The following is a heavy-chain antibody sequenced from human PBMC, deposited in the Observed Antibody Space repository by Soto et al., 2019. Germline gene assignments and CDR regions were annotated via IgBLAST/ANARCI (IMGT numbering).Heavy chain of an antibody. CDR1: GGTFSSYA. CDR3: ARDDKAVAGKGYYYYGMDV. Sequence: SVKVSCKASGGTFSSYAMRWVRQAPGQGLEWMGGIIPIFGTANYAQKFQGRVTITADESTSTAYMELSSLRSEDTAVYYCARDDKAVAGKGYYYYGMDVWGQGTTVTVSS. V-gene: IGHV1-69*13. D-gene: IGHD6-19*01. CDR2: IIPIFGTA. J-gene: IGHJ6*02.